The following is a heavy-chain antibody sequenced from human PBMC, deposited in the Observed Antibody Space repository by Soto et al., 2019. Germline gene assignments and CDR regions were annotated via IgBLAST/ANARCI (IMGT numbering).Heavy chain of an antibody. J-gene: IGHJ4*02. Sequence: GGSLRLSCAASGFTFSDYYMSWIRQAPGKGLEWVSYISSSSSYTNYADSVKGRFTISRDNAKNSLYLQMNSLIAEDTAVYYCARFPDLGYCSSTSCRYFDYWGQGTLVTVSS. V-gene: IGHV3-11*06. D-gene: IGHD2-2*01. CDR2: ISSSSSYT. CDR1: GFTFSDYY. CDR3: ARFPDLGYCSSTSCRYFDY.